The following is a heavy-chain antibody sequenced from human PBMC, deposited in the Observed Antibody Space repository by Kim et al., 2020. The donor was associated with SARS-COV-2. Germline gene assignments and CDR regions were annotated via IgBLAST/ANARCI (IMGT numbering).Heavy chain of an antibody. J-gene: IGHJ4*02. Sequence: GGSLRLSCAASGFTFNNYSLNWVRQAPGKGLEWLAAIRPSSHYIYYADSLKGRFTVSRDDAKNSLFLQMNALRADDTAVYYCARGDMTMVRPSPPVDYWGQGTLVTVSS. D-gene: IGHD3-10*01. CDR2: IRPSSHYI. CDR3: ARGDMTMVRPSPPVDY. V-gene: IGHV3-21*01. CDR1: GFTFNNYS.